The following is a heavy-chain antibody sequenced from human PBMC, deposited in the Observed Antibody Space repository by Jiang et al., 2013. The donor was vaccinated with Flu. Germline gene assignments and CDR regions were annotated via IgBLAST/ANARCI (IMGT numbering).Heavy chain of an antibody. CDR3: ARGQGYGDLLDY. CDR1: GGTLSSYS. D-gene: IGHD4-17*01. CDR2: IIPIFGTS. Sequence: GAEVKKPGSSVKVSCKASGGTLSSYSISWVRQAPGQGLEWMGGIIPIFGTSNYAQKFRGRLTVTAADESTNTAYVELTSLRSEDTAVYYCARGQGYGDLLDYWGQGTLITVSS. J-gene: IGHJ4*02. V-gene: IGHV1-69*01.